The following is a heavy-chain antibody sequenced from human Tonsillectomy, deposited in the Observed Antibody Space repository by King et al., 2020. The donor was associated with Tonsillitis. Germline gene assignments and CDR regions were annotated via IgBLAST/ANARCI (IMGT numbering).Heavy chain of an antibody. V-gene: IGHV3-7*01. Sequence: QLVQSGGGLVQPGGSLRLSCAASGFTFSSYWMSWVRQGPGQGLEWVANIKQEGSEKYYVDSVKGRFTISRDNAKNSLYLQMNSLRAEDTAVYYCARDALTDSSGYYYSDFDYWGQGTLVTVSS. D-gene: IGHD3-22*01. CDR2: IKQEGSEK. CDR1: GFTFSSYW. CDR3: ARDALTDSSGYYYSDFDY. J-gene: IGHJ4*02.